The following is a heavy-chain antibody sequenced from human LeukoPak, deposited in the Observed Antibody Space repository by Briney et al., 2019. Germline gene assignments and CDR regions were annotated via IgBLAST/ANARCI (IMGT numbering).Heavy chain of an antibody. V-gene: IGHV3-23*01. J-gene: IGHJ4*02. CDR1: GFTFSSYA. CDR3: ARPYCSGGSCYSQVAL. CDR2: IRGSGGST. D-gene: IGHD2-15*01. Sequence: GGSLRLSCAASGFTFSSYAMSWVRQAPGKGLEWVSAIRGSGGSTYYADSVKGRFTISRDNSKNTLYLQMNSLRAEDTAVYYCARPYCSGGSCYSQVALWGQGTLVTVSS.